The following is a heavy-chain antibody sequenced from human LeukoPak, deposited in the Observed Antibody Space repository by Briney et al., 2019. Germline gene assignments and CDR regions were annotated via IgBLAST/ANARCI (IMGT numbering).Heavy chain of an antibody. D-gene: IGHD3-16*01. CDR3: ARGDKHACDY. CDR1: GFTFSSYW. Sequence: GGSLRLSCAASGFTFSSYWMNWVRQAPGKGLEWVANINQDGSEKYYVDSVKGRFTVSRDNAKNSLYLQMNSLRAEDPAVYYCARGDKHACDYWGQGALVTVSS. CDR2: INQDGSEK. J-gene: IGHJ4*02. V-gene: IGHV3-7*03.